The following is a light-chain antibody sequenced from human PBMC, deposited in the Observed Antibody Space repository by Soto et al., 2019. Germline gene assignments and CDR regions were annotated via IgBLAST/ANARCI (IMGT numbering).Light chain of an antibody. CDR2: EVS. V-gene: IGLV2-14*03. Sequence: QSALTQPASVSGSPGQSITISCTGTSSDVGGYNYVSWFQQHPGKAPKLKIYEVSNRPSGVSNRFSGSKSGYTASLTISELQAEDEADYYCSSFTSSNTWVFGGGTNVTVL. J-gene: IGLJ3*02. CDR3: SSFTSSNTWV. CDR1: SSDVGGYNY.